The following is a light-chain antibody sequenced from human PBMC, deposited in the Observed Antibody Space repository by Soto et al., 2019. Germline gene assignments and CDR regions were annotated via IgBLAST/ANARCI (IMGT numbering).Light chain of an antibody. Sequence: SYELTQPPSVSVSPGQTASITCSGDKLGDKYACWYQQKPGQSPVLVIYQDSKRPSGIPARFSGSNSGNTATLTISGTQAMDEADYYCQAWDSSTACVVFGGGTQLTVL. V-gene: IGLV3-1*01. CDR3: QAWDSSTACVV. CDR2: QDS. CDR1: KLGDKY. J-gene: IGLJ2*01.